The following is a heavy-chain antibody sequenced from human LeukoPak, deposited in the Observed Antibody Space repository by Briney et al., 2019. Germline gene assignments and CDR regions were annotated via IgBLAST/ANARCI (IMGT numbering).Heavy chain of an antibody. Sequence: PSETLSLTCTVSGYSISSGFYWGWIRQPPGEGLQYIGSIHYSGSTFYNPSLKSRVTISVDTSKNQFSLRLSSVTAADTAVYYCAREGGSGSLSRYYYYYMDVWGKGTTVTVSS. J-gene: IGHJ6*03. CDR2: IHYSGST. CDR1: GYSISSGFY. D-gene: IGHD3-10*01. CDR3: AREGGSGSLSRYYYYYMDV. V-gene: IGHV4-38-2*02.